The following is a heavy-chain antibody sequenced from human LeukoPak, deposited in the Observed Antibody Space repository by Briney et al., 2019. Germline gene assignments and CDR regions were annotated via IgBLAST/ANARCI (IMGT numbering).Heavy chain of an antibody. CDR1: GFTLGSHD. CDR2: IASGFQT. V-gene: IGHV3-13*01. Sequence: GGSLLLSCTASGFTLGSHDMHWVRQPTGEGLEWVAAIASGFQTFYAGSVKGRFTVSGEDAKNSLYLQMNSLRAGDTAVYYCVREARGYHYTYFDYWGQGTLVTVSS. D-gene: IGHD5-18*01. CDR3: VREARGYHYTYFDY. J-gene: IGHJ4*02.